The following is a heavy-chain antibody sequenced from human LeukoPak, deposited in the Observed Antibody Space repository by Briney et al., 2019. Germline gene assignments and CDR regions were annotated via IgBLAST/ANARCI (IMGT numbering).Heavy chain of an antibody. CDR2: IYYSGST. Sequence: KSSETLSLTCSVSGGSINNYYWSWIRQPPGKGLEWIGYIYYSGSTSYNPSLKSRVSISVDTSKHQFSLMLSSVTAADTAVYYCVRHAGPNLHFDYWGQGTLVTVSS. CDR1: GGSINNYY. V-gene: IGHV4-59*08. J-gene: IGHJ4*02. CDR3: VRHAGPNLHFDY.